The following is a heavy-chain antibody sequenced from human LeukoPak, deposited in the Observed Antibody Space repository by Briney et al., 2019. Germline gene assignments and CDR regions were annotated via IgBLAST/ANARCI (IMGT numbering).Heavy chain of an antibody. Sequence: PGGSLRLSCVGSRFPPRKYAMSWVRQAPGKGLEWVSGISGSGSSKYYADSVRGRFTISRDNSKNTLYLQMNSLRAEDTAVYYCAKIPLAQVAFDYWGQGTLVTVSS. D-gene: IGHD2-15*01. J-gene: IGHJ4*02. CDR2: ISGSGSSK. CDR1: RFPPRKYA. CDR3: AKIPLAQVAFDY. V-gene: IGHV3-23*01.